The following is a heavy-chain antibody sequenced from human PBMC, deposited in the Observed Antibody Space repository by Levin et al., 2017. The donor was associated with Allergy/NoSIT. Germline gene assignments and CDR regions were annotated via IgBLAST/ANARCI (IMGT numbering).Heavy chain of an antibody. V-gene: IGHV4-59*08. J-gene: IGHJ4*02. Sequence: KTGGSLRLSCTVSGGSITGYYWSWIRQSPWKGLEWIGYINEIGTTSYTPSLNSRLTISVDTSKNHFSLKLSSVTAADTAVYYCARHSSGFSYAYDFDYWGQGTLVTVSS. D-gene: IGHD5-18*01. CDR3: ARHSSGFSYAYDFDY. CDR2: INEIGTT. CDR1: GGSITGYY.